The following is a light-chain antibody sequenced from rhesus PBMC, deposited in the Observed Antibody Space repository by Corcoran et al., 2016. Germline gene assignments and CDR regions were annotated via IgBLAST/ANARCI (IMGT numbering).Light chain of an antibody. CDR1: QSLLHSGGKTY. CDR2: EVS. CDR3: MQALQFPHT. V-gene: IGKV2-104*02. Sequence: DIVMTQIPLSLPVTPGEPASISCRSSQSLLHSGGKTYLSWFLQKPGQSPPLLIHEVSNRASGIPDRFVGSGSGTDFTMKISRVEPEDFGVYYCMQALQFPHTFGGGTKVEIK. J-gene: IGKJ4*01.